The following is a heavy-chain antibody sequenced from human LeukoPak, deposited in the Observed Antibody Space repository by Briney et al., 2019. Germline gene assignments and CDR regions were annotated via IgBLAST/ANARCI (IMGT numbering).Heavy chain of an antibody. Sequence: SETLSLTCAVYGGSFSGYYWSWIRQPPGKGLEWIGEINHSGSTNYNPSLKSRVTISVDTSKNQFSLKLSSVTAADTAVYYCARSDPWATEEYYFDYWGQGTLVTVSS. CDR3: ARSDPWATEEYYFDY. CDR2: INHSGST. V-gene: IGHV4-34*01. J-gene: IGHJ4*02. CDR1: GGSFSGYY. D-gene: IGHD7-27*01.